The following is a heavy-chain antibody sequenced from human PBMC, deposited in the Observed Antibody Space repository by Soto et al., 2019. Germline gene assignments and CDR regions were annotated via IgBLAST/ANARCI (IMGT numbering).Heavy chain of an antibody. J-gene: IGHJ4*02. CDR3: AKSAWPADY. Sequence: GGSLRLSCAASGFTFSSYAMTWVRQAPGKGLEWVSSISNSATTTYYADSVKGRFTISRDNSKNTLYLQMNSLRAEDTAVYYCAKSAWPADYWGQGTLVTVSS. V-gene: IGHV3-23*01. CDR1: GFTFSSYA. CDR2: ISNSATTT.